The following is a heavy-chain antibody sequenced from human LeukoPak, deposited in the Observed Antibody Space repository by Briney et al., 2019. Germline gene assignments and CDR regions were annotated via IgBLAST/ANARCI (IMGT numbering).Heavy chain of an antibody. D-gene: IGHD4-11*01. Sequence: ASVKVSCKASGYTFTGYYMHWVRQAPGQGLEWMGWINPNSGGTNYAQKFQGRVTMTRDTSISTAYMELSRLRSDDTAAYYCARERLQFRDWFDPWGQGTLVTVSS. J-gene: IGHJ5*02. CDR2: INPNSGGT. CDR1: GYTFTGYY. CDR3: ARERLQFRDWFDP. V-gene: IGHV1-2*02.